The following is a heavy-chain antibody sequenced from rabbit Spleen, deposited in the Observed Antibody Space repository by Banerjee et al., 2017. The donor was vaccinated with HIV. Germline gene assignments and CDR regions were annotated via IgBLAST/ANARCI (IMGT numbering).Heavy chain of an antibody. V-gene: IGHV1S40*01. CDR2: IYNGNGAT. D-gene: IGHD8-1*01. J-gene: IGHJ4*01. CDR1: GFSFSSSYY. CDR3: ARDGAGGSYFAL. Sequence: QSLEESGGDLVKPGASLTLTCTASGFSFSSSYYMCWVRQAPGKGLEWIACIYNGNGATYYASWGKGRFTISKTSSTTVTLQMTSLTAADTATYFCARDGAGGSYFALWGPGTLVTVS.